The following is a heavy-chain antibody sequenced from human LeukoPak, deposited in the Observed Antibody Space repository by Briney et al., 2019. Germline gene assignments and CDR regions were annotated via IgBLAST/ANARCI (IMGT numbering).Heavy chain of an antibody. V-gene: IGHV4-34*01. J-gene: IGHJ4*02. D-gene: IGHD3-22*01. CDR1: GGSFSGYY. CDR3: ARVVPYYYDSSGYNDY. CDR2: INHSGST. Sequence: PSETLSLTCAVYGGSFSGYYWSRIRQPPGKGLEWIGEINHSGSTNYNPSLKSRVTISVDTSKNQFSLKLSSVTAADTAVYYCARVVPYYYDSSGYNDYWGQGTLVTVSS.